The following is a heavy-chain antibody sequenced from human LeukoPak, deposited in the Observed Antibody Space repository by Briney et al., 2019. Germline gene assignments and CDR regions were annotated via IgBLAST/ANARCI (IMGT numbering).Heavy chain of an antibody. CDR2: ISGSGGST. D-gene: IGHD3-22*01. J-gene: IGHJ4*02. Sequence: GGSLRLSCAASGFTFSSYAMSWVRQAPGKGLEWVSAISGSGGSTYYADSVKGRFTISRDNSKITLYLQMNSLRAEDTAVYYCAKSYYYDSSGYYYPPLFDYWGQGTLVTVSS. CDR1: GFTFSSYA. CDR3: AKSYYYDSSGYYYPPLFDY. V-gene: IGHV3-23*01.